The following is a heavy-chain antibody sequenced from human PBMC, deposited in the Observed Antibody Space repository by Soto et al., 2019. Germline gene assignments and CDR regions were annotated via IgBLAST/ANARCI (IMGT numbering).Heavy chain of an antibody. V-gene: IGHV1-2*04. D-gene: IGHD5-18*01. CDR3: ARGADLRYSYGPYYFDY. Sequence: ASVKVSCKASGYTFTGYYMHWVRQAPGQGLEWMGWINHNSGGTNYAQKFQGWVTMTRDTSISTAYMGLGRLRSEDTAVYYCARGADLRYSYGPYYFDYWGQGTLGTVSS. CDR2: INHNSGGT. CDR1: GYTFTGYY. J-gene: IGHJ4*02.